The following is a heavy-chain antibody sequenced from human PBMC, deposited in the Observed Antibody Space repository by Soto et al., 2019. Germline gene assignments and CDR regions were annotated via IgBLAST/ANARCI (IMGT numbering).Heavy chain of an antibody. CDR2: IYYSGST. J-gene: IGHJ4*02. D-gene: IGHD2-15*01. CDR3: ARHTPAISISDH. Sequence: SETLSLTCTVSGGSISSYYWSWIRQPPGKGLEWIGYIYYSGSTNYNPSLKSRVTISVDTSKNQFSLKLSPVTAADTAVYYCARHTPAISISDHWGQGTLVTVS. V-gene: IGHV4-59*08. CDR1: GGSISSYY.